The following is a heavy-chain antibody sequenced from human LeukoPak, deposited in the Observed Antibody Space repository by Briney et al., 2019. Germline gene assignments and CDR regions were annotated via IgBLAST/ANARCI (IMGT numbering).Heavy chain of an antibody. J-gene: IGHJ4*02. CDR2: IRGSGGTT. V-gene: IGHV3-23*01. D-gene: IGHD3-10*01. CDR3: AKDSQQNYFGSGSYYDS. CDR1: GFTFNNYA. Sequence: PGGSLRLSCAASGFTFNNYAMNWVRQAPGKGLEWVSGIRGSGGTTYYADSVKDRFTLSRDNSKNTLYLHMNSLRTEDTAVYYCAKDSQQNYFGSGSYYDSWGQGTLVTVSS.